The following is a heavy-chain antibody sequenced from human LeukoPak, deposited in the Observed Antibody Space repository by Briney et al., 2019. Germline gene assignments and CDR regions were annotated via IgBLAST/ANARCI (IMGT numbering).Heavy chain of an antibody. CDR2: VYSSGST. CDR1: GGSISSYY. D-gene: IGHD3-3*01. V-gene: IGHV4-4*07. J-gene: IGHJ4*02. Sequence: SETLSLTCSVSGGSISSYYWSWIRQPAGKGLEWIGRVYSSGSTNYNPSLKSRVTISVHKSKNRISLMLSSLTAADTAVYYCAREVWSGYFAVDYWGQGTLVTVSS. CDR3: AREVWSGYFAVDY.